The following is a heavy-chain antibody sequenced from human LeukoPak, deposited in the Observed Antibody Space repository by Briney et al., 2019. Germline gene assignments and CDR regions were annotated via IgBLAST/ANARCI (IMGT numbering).Heavy chain of an antibody. CDR2: INPNSGGT. D-gene: IGHD3-9*01. J-gene: IGHJ5*02. Sequence: GASVKVSCKASGYTFTGYYMHWVRQAPGQGLEWMGWINPNSGGTNYAQKFQGRVTMTRDTSISTAYMELSRLRSDDTAVYYCARDGGQSYDLLTGYYNNDWFDPWGQGTLVTVSS. CDR3: ARDGGQSYDLLTGYYNNDWFDP. CDR1: GYTFTGYY. V-gene: IGHV1-2*02.